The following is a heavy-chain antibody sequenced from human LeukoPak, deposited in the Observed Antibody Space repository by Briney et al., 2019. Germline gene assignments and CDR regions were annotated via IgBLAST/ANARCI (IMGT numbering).Heavy chain of an antibody. CDR3: STLLVVVPAAIRREDFDY. CDR2: IYYSGGT. CDR1: GGSINRHY. J-gene: IGHJ4*02. Sequence: SETLSLTCNVSGGSINRHYWTWIRQTPQRGLEWIGYIYYSGGTNYNPSLQSRVTISADTSANQLSLRLSSVTAADTAVYYCSTLLVVVPAAIRREDFDYWGQGTLVTVSS. V-gene: IGHV4-59*04. D-gene: IGHD2-2*02.